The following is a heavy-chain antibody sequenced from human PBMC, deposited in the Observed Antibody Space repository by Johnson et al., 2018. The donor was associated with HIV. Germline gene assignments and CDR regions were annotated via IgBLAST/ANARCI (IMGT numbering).Heavy chain of an antibody. CDR3: AKVHRSSSNGFDI. CDR1: GFTFTSYT. V-gene: IGHV3-30-3*01. Sequence: QVQLVESGGGVVQPGRSLRLSCAASGFTFTSYTMHWVRQAPGKGLEWVALISYDGSDKYYADSVKGRFTISRDNSKNTLYLEMNSLRAEDTAVYYCAKVHRSSSNGFDIWCQGTMVTVSS. J-gene: IGHJ3*02. D-gene: IGHD6-6*01. CDR2: ISYDGSDK.